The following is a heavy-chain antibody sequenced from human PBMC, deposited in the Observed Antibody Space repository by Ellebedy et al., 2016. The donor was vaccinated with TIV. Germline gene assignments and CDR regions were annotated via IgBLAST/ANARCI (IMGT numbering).Heavy chain of an antibody. J-gene: IGHJ5*02. V-gene: IGHV3-64*01. CDR3: ARDKDGGYGFDP. CDR2: ISGKGDIT. CDR1: GFTFSSYF. Sequence: GESLKISCAASGFTFSSYFMHWVRQAPGMGLEYLASISGKGDITYYANSVKGRFTISRDNSKHTLYLQLGSLRGEDMAVYYCARDKDGGYGFDPWGQGTLVTVSS. D-gene: IGHD5-12*01.